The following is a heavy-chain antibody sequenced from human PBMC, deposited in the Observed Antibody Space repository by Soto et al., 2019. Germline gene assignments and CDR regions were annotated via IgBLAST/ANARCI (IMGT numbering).Heavy chain of an antibody. D-gene: IGHD6-13*01. CDR2: IIPIFGTA. V-gene: IGHV1-69*13. CDR3: ARGSSSWYWFDP. CDR1: GGTFSSYA. Sequence: EASVKVSCKASGGTFSSYAISWVRQAPGQGLEWMGGIIPIFGTANYAQKFQGRVTITADESTSTAYMELSSLRSEDTAVYYCARGSSSWYWFDPWGQGTLVTVSS. J-gene: IGHJ5*02.